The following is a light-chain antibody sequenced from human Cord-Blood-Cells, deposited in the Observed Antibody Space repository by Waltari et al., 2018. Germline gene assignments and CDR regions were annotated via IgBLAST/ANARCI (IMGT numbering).Light chain of an antibody. CDR1: QSVSSSY. V-gene: IGKV3-20*01. CDR3: QQYGSSPLT. CDR2: GAS. J-gene: IGKJ4*01. Sequence: EIVLTQSPGTLSLSTGERATLSCRAIQSVSSSYLAWYQQKPGQAPRLLIYGASSRATGIPDRFSGSGSGTDFTLTISRLEPEDFAVYYCQQYGSSPLTFGGGTKVEIK.